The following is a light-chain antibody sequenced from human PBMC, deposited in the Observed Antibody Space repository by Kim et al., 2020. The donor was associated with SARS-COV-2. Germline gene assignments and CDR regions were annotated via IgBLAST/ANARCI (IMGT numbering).Light chain of an antibody. CDR1: QGIRND. CDR3: LHDYDYPLT. V-gene: IGKV1-6*01. J-gene: IGKJ4*01. CDR2: AAS. Sequence: AIQMTQSPSYLSASVGDRVTITCRASQGIRNDLGWYQQKPGKAPKLLIYAASSLQSGVPSRFSGSRSGTDFTLTISSLQPEDFATYFCLHDYDYPLTFGGGTKVDIK.